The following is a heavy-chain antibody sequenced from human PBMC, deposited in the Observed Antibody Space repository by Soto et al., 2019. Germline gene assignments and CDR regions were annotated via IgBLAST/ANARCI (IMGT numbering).Heavy chain of an antibody. Sequence: PSETLSLTCTVSGGSISSSSYYWGWIRQPPGKGLEWIGSIYYSGSTYYNPSLKSRVTISVDTSKNQFSLKLSSVTAADTAVYYCARTYAIVVVTNTHFDYWGQGTLVTVSS. CDR2: IYYSGST. CDR1: GGSISSSSYY. V-gene: IGHV4-39*01. CDR3: ARTYAIVVVTNTHFDY. D-gene: IGHD3-22*01. J-gene: IGHJ4*02.